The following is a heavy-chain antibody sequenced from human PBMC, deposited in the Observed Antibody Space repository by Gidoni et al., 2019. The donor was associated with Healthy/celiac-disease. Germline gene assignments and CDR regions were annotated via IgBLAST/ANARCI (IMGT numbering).Heavy chain of an antibody. D-gene: IGHD2-21*01. CDR3: AKESKPYCGGDCYFDY. Sequence: EVQLLESGGGLVQPGGSLRLSCAASGFTFSSYAMSWVRQAPGKGLEWVSAISGSGGSTYYADSVKGRFTISRDNSKNTLYLQMNSLRAEDTAVYYCAKESKPYCGGDCYFDYWGQGTLVTVSS. J-gene: IGHJ4*02. CDR2: ISGSGGST. V-gene: IGHV3-23*01. CDR1: GFTFSSYA.